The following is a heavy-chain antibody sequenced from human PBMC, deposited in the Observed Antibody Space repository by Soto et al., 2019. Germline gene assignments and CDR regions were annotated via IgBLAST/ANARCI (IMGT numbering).Heavy chain of an antibody. CDR2: IWNDGSNK. V-gene: IGHV3-33*01. Sequence: QVQLVESGGGVVQPGRSLRLSCAASGFIFSNYGMHWVRQAPGKGLEWVAVIWNDGSNKYYADSVRGRFTISRDNSKNTVYLEMNSLRVEDTAVYYCARDRVLEWSRGAFDHWGQGILVTVSS. CDR1: GFIFSNYG. D-gene: IGHD3-3*01. J-gene: IGHJ4*02. CDR3: ARDRVLEWSRGAFDH.